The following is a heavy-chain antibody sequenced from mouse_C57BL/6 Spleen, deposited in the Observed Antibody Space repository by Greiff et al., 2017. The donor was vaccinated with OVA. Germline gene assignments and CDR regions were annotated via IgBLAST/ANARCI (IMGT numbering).Heavy chain of an antibody. CDR2: INPSSGYT. Sequence: QVQLKQSGAELAKPGASVTLSCTASGYTFTSYWMHWVKQRPGQGLEWLGYINPSSGYTKYNQKFKDKATLTADKASSTAYMQLSSLTYEDSAVYYWAVWYFDVWGTGTTVTVSA. CDR1: GYTFTSYW. V-gene: IGHV1-7*01. CDR3: AVWYFDV. J-gene: IGHJ1*03.